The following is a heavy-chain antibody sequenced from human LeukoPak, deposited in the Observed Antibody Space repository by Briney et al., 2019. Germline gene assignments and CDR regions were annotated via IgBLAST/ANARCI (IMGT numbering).Heavy chain of an antibody. V-gene: IGHV3-49*03. J-gene: IGHJ4*02. D-gene: IGHD2-2*01. Sequence: SGRSRRLSGTAPGLTFGDYAMRCFGKAPGRGLEGVGFIGSKAYGGTTEYAASVKGRFTISRDDSKSIAYLQMNSLKTEDTAVYYCTRYCSSTSCSGLFDYWGQGTLVTVSS. CDR3: TRYCSSTSCSGLFDY. CDR2: IGSKAYGGTT. CDR1: GLTFGDYA.